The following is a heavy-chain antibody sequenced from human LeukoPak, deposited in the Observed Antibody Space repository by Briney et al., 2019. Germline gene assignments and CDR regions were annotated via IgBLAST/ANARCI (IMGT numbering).Heavy chain of an antibody. CDR1: GFTFSSYG. V-gene: IGHV3-30*18. CDR3: AKDLYDSSGYYFPLDY. J-gene: IGHJ4*02. CDR2: ISHDGSNK. D-gene: IGHD3-22*01. Sequence: GRSLRLSCAASGFTFSSYGMHCVRQAPGKGLEWAAVISHDGSNKYYADSVKGRFTISRDNSKNTLYLQMNSLRAEDTAVYYCAKDLYDSSGYYFPLDYWGQGTLVTVSS.